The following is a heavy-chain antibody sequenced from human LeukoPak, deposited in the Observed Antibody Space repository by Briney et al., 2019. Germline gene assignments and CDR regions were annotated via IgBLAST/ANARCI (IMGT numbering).Heavy chain of an antibody. CDR2: ISSGDTNT. V-gene: IGHV3-23*01. CDR1: GFTSSNYA. J-gene: IGHJ4*02. Sequence: QAEGSLRLSCAASGFTSSNYAMTWVRQAPGKGLEWVSAISSGDTNTYYADSVKGRFTISRDTSKNTLYLRMNSLSAEDTAVYYCTKPLVGPSTSDNFDYWGQGTLVTVSS. CDR3: TKPLVGPSTSDNFDY. D-gene: IGHD1-26*01.